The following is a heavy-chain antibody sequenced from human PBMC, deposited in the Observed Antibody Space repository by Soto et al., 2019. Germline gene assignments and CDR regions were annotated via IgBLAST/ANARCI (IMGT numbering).Heavy chain of an antibody. J-gene: IGHJ6*02. CDR1: GYSFTSYW. CDR2: IYPGDSDT. V-gene: IGHV5-51*01. D-gene: IGHD3-3*01. Sequence: PGESLKISCKGSGYSFTSYWIGWVRQMPGKGLEWMGIIYPGDSDTRYSPSFQGQVTISADKSISTAYLQWSSLKASDTAMYYCARHGSAYDFWSGWREGYYYYGMDVWGQGTRSPSP. CDR3: ARHGSAYDFWSGWREGYYYYGMDV.